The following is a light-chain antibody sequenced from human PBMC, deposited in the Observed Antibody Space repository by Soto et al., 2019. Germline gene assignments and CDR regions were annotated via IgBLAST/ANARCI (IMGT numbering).Light chain of an antibody. CDR2: GAS. CDR3: QQYHNWPPQYT. V-gene: IGKV3-15*01. CDR1: QTVASN. Sequence: EIVMTQSPASLSVSPREGATLSCRASQTVASNLAWYQQKPGQGPRLLIHGASTRATGVPARFSGSGSGTDFTLTISSLQSEDFAVYYCQQYHNWPPQYTFGQGTKLQIK. J-gene: IGKJ2*01.